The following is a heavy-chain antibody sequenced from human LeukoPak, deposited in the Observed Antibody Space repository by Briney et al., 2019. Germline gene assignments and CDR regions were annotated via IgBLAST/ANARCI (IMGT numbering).Heavy chain of an antibody. CDR1: GGSINSYY. Sequence: KTSETLSLTCTVSGGSINSYYWSWIRQPPGKGLEWIGYIYYSGSTNYNPSLKSRVTISIDTSKNQFSLKLSSVTAADRAVYYCARRVGYGDYIDYWGQGTLVTVSS. D-gene: IGHD4-17*01. J-gene: IGHJ4*02. V-gene: IGHV4-59*08. CDR2: IYYSGST. CDR3: ARRVGYGDYIDY.